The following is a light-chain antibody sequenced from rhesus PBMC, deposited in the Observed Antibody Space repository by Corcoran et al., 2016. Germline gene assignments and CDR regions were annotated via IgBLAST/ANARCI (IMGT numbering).Light chain of an antibody. J-gene: IGKJ2*01. V-gene: IGKV3-42*03. CDR1: QSVSSN. CDR2: GAS. CDR3: QQYSDWYS. Sequence: EIVMTQSPATLSLSPGEGATLSCRASQSVSSNLAWYQQTPGQAPRLLMYGASNRATGIPDRFSGRGSGTEFTLTMKTLEPEDFAVYFCQQYSDWYSFGQGTKVEVK.